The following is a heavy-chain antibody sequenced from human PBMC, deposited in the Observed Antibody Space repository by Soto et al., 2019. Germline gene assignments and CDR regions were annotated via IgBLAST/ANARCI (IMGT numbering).Heavy chain of an antibody. CDR3: ARAWWSSSRWFDP. D-gene: IGHD6-6*01. J-gene: IGHJ5*02. Sequence: EVQLVETGRGLIQPGGSLRLSCEVTGFTVSSNYMSWVRQAPGKGLEWVSVIYSGGTTYSADSVKGRFTISRDDSKNTLYLQMNSLRAEDTAVYYCARAWWSSSRWFDPWGQGTLVTVSS. CDR2: IYSGGTT. CDR1: GFTVSSNY. V-gene: IGHV3-53*02.